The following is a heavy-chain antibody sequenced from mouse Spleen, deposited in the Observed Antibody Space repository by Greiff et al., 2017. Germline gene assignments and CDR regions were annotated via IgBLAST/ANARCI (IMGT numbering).Heavy chain of an antibody. CDR3: AREADYYGSDY. CDR1: GYSITSGYY. V-gene: IGHV3-6*01. J-gene: IGHJ2*01. Sequence: EVKVEESGPGLVKPSQSLSLTCSVTGYSITSGYYWNWIRQFPGNKLEWMGYISYDGSNNYNPSLKNRISITRDTSKNQFFLKLNSVTTEDTATYYCAREADYYGSDYWGQGTTLTVSS. D-gene: IGHD1-1*01. CDR2: ISYDGSN.